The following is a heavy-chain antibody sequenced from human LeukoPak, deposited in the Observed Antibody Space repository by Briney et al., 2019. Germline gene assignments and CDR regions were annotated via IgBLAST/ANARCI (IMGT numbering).Heavy chain of an antibody. D-gene: IGHD5-18*01. Sequence: SETLSLTCTVSGGSISSGGYYWSWIRQHPGKGLEWIGYIYYSGSTNYNPSLKSRVTISVDTSKNQFSLKLSSVTAADTAVYYCARGIQLWSYFDYWGQGTLVTVSS. CDR1: GGSISSGGYY. CDR3: ARGIQLWSYFDY. J-gene: IGHJ4*02. V-gene: IGHV4-61*08. CDR2: IYYSGST.